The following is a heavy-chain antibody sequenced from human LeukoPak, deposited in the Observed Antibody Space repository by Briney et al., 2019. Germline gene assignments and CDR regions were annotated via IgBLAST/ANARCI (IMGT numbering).Heavy chain of an antibody. CDR2: ISGSGGTT. CDR3: TRLAGDWGHDS. Sequence: QPGGSLRLSCAASGFTFSSYVMNWVRQAPGKGLEWVSVISGSGGTTYYADSVKGRFTISRDNSKNTLYLQMNSLRVEDTAVYYCTRLAGDWGHDSWGQGTLVTVSS. J-gene: IGHJ4*02. CDR1: GFTFSSYV. D-gene: IGHD2-21*02. V-gene: IGHV3-23*01.